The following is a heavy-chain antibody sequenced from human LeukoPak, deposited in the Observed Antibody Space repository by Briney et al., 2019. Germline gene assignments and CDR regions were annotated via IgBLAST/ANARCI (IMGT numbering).Heavy chain of an antibody. V-gene: IGHV3-66*01. J-gene: IGHJ6*02. Sequence: GGSLRLSCAASGFTVSSNYMSCVRQAPGKGLEWVSVIYSGDSTYYADSVKGRFTISRDNSKNTLYLQMNSLRAEDTAVYYCARDESRRKSHYNYALDVWGPGTTVTVSS. CDR1: GFTVSSNY. CDR2: IYSGDST. CDR3: ARDESRRKSHYNYALDV.